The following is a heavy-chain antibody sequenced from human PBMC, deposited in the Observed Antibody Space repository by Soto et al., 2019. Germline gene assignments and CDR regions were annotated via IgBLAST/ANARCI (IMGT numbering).Heavy chain of an antibody. CDR2: IKSGGTT. V-gene: IGHV3-66*01. Sequence: GGSLRLSCAASGFTVSSKYMTWVRQAPGKGLERVTLIKSGGTTYYADSVKGRFTISRDTSENTLHLQMDSLRVEDTAVYYCARDDVLCDGGRCYGIPLDVWGKGNTVTVSS. J-gene: IGHJ6*04. CDR3: ARDDVLCDGGRCYGIPLDV. CDR1: GFTVSSKY. D-gene: IGHD2-15*01.